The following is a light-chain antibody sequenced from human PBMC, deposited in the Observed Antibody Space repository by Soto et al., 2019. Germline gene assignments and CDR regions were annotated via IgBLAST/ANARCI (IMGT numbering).Light chain of an antibody. V-gene: IGLV1-47*01. J-gene: IGLJ3*02. CDR2: RSD. Sequence: QSVLTQPPSVSGTPGQRVTISCFGGSSNIGTNYVYWYQQLPGTAPKLLIYRSDQRPSGVPDRFSGSKSGTSASLAISGLRSEDEADYYCAAWDVSLSGLWVFGGGTQQTVL. CDR3: AAWDVSLSGLWV. CDR1: SSNIGTNY.